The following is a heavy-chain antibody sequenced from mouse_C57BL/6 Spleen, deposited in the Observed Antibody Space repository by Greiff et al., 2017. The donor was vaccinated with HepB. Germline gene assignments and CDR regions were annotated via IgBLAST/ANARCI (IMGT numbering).Heavy chain of an antibody. CDR1: GYTFTNYW. CDR3: ARGAQATGSYAMDY. J-gene: IGHJ4*01. D-gene: IGHD3-2*02. CDR2: IYPGGGYT. V-gene: IGHV1-63*01. Sequence: QVQLQQSGAELVRPGTSVKMSCKASGYTFTNYWIGWAKQRPGHGLEWIGDIYPGGGYTNYNEKFKGKAKLTADKSSRTAYMQFSSLTSEDSAIYYCARGAQATGSYAMDYWGQGTSVTVSS.